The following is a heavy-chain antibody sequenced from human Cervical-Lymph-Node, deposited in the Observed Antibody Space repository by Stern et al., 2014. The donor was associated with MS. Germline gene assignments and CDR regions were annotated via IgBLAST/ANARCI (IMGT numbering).Heavy chain of an antibody. Sequence: QMQLVQSGGEVAKPGSSVKVSCQTSGGTFSSHAINWVRQAPGKGLEWMGGVIPNFGTVDYAQKFQGRLTITADESTNTAYMELSSLRSEDTAVYYCARDQIPYYYYGMDVWGQGTTVTVSS. J-gene: IGHJ6*02. D-gene: IGHD2-2*02. CDR2: VIPNFGTV. CDR1: GGTFSSHA. V-gene: IGHV1-69*01. CDR3: ARDQIPYYYYGMDV.